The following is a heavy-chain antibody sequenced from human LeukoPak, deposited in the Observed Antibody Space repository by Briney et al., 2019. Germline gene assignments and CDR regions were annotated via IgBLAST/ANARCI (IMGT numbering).Heavy chain of an antibody. Sequence: GASVKVSCKASGDTFTDYYMHWVRQAPGQGLEWMGWINPNNGGTTYAQNLQGRVTMTRDTSISTAYMELSRLRSDDSAIYYCTRDHCSFANCYEDYYYGMDVWGQGTTVTVSS. J-gene: IGHJ6*02. CDR2: INPNNGGT. CDR1: GDTFTDYY. V-gene: IGHV1-2*02. CDR3: TRDHCSFANCYEDYYYGMDV. D-gene: IGHD2-2*01.